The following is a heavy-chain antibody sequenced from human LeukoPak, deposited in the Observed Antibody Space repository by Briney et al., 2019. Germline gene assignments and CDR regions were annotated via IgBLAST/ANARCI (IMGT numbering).Heavy chain of an antibody. CDR1: GGSISSGDYY. V-gene: IGHV4-30-4*01. Sequence: SETLSLTCTVSGGSISSGDYYWGWIRQPPGKGLEWIGYIYYSGSTYYNPSLKSRVTISVDTSKNQFSLKLSSVTAADTAVYYCARVWVSSTPYTNWFDPWGQGTLVTVSS. D-gene: IGHD2-2*02. CDR2: IYYSGST. CDR3: ARVWVSSTPYTNWFDP. J-gene: IGHJ5*02.